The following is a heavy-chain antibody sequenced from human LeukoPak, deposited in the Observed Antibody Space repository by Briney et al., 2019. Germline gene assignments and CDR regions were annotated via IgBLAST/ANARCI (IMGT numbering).Heavy chain of an antibody. CDR2: LYSDGNT. D-gene: IGHD3-16*01. V-gene: IGHV3-53*01. J-gene: IGHJ4*02. Sequence: EGSLRLASAASGFTVITNDMTWVRQAPGKGLEWVSVLYSDGNTKYADSVQGRFTISRDNSKNTLYLEMNSLSPDDTAVYYCARGVEPLAANTEAYWGQGTLVTVSS. CDR1: GFTVITND. CDR3: ARGVEPLAANTEAY.